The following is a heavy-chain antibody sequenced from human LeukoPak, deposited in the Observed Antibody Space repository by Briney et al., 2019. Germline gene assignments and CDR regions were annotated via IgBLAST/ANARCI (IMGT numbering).Heavy chain of an antibody. CDR1: GLNFSVYY. Sequence: GGSLRLSCAASGLNFSVYYMTWIRQAPGNGLEWLSHISKSGTTVYYADSVKGRFTISRDNAKNSLYLHMNSLRAEDTAVYYCAAGVALDCWGQGALVTVSS. V-gene: IGHV3-11*01. J-gene: IGHJ4*02. D-gene: IGHD3-3*01. CDR2: ISKSGTTV. CDR3: AAGVALDC.